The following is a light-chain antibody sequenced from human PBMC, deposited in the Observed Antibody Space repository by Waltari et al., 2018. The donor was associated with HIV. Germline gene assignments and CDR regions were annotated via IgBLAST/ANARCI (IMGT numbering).Light chain of an antibody. J-gene: IGLJ2*01. V-gene: IGLV2-14*01. CDR3: NSYSSDDTVV. Sequence: QSALTQPASVSGSPGQSLTITCTGTNRNIGFFNLVSWYQQYPGKAPQLLIYGVTSRPPGVSNRFSGAKSGNTASLTSSGLQTDDEAEYYCNSYSSDDTVVFGGGTKLTVL. CDR1: NRNIGFFNL. CDR2: GVT.